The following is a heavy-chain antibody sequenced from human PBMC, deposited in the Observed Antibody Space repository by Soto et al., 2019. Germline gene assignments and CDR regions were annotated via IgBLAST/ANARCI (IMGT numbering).Heavy chain of an antibody. D-gene: IGHD3-16*02. CDR1: VYSFTTYW. J-gene: IGHJ5*02. Sequence: GDSLKISCMGSVYSFTTYWIAWVRQMPGKGLEWMGVIYPGDSDTRYSPSFQGQVTISVAKSISTAYLQWSSLKASDSALYYFTKHASLDLFPRTPRYNWCGRWGKGTMVAASS. V-gene: IGHV5-51*01. CDR3: TKHASLDLFPRTPRYNWCGR. CDR2: IYPGDSDT.